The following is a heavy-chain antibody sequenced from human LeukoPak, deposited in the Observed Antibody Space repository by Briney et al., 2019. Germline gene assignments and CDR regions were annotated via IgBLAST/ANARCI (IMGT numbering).Heavy chain of an antibody. J-gene: IGHJ4*02. CDR1: GFTFGNYW. V-gene: IGHV3-7*03. D-gene: IGHD6-19*01. CDR3: AKEDDSSGWPDY. CDR2: ITHDGNEK. Sequence: QTGGSLRLSCAASGFTFGNYWMYWVRQAPGKGLEWVATITHDGNEKYSVDSVKGRFTISRDNSKNTLYLQMNSLRAEDTAVYYCAKEDDSSGWPDYWGQGTLVTVSS.